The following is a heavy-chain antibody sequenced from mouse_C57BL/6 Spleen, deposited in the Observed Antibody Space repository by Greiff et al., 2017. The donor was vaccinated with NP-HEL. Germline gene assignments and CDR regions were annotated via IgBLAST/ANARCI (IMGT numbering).Heavy chain of an antibody. CDR3: ARDRGDYVFAY. CDR2: ISDGGSYT. V-gene: IGHV5-4*01. CDR1: GFTFSSYA. Sequence: EVQLQESGGGLVKPGGSLKLSCAASGFTFSSYAMSWVRQTPEKRLEWVATISDGGSYTYYPDNVKGRFTISRDNAKNNLYLQMSHLKSEDTAMYYCARDRGDYVFAYWGQGTLVTVSA. D-gene: IGHD2-13*01. J-gene: IGHJ3*01.